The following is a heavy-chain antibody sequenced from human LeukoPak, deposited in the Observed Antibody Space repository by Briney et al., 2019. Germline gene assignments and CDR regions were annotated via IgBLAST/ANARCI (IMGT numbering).Heavy chain of an antibody. CDR2: INSDGSST. CDR1: GFTFSSYW. V-gene: IGHV3-74*01. D-gene: IGHD3-10*01. Sequence: GGSLRLSCATSGFTFSSYWMHWVRQAPGKGLVWVSRINSDGSSTNYADSVKGRFTISRDNAKNTLYLQMNSLRAEDTAVYYCAKPMVRGVILSAFGAFDIWGQGTMVTVSS. CDR3: AKPMVRGVILSAFGAFDI. J-gene: IGHJ3*02.